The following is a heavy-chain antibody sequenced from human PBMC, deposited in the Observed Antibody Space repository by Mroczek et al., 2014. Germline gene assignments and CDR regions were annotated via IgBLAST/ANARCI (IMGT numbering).Heavy chain of an antibody. CDR2: ISWNSGSI. CDR3: AKDPNVDTAMVMSGYFDY. V-gene: IGHV3-9*01. J-gene: IGHJ4*02. Sequence: EVQLLETGGGLVQPGRSLRLSCAASGFTFDDYAMHWVRQAPGKGLEWVSGISWNSGSIGYADSVKGRFTISRDNAKNSLYLQMNSLRAEDTALYYCAKDPNVDTAMVMSGYFDYWGQGTLVT. CDR1: GFTFDDYA. D-gene: IGHD5-18*01.